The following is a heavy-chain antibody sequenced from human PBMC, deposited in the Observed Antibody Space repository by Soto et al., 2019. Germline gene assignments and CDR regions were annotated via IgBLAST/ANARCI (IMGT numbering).Heavy chain of an antibody. CDR3: ARGSRRPYWYFDL. J-gene: IGHJ2*01. Sequence: GGSLRLSCAASGFTFSSYSMNWVRQAPGKGLEWVSSISSSSSYIYYADSVKGRFTISRDNAKNSLYLQMNSLRAEDTAVYYCARGSRRPYWYFDLWGRGTLVTVSS. CDR1: GFTFSSYS. CDR2: ISSSSSYI. V-gene: IGHV3-21*01.